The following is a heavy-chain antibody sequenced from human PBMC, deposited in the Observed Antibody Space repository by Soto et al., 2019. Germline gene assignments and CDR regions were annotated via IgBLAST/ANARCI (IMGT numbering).Heavy chain of an antibody. CDR1: GFTFSSYA. CDR2: ISGSGGST. J-gene: IGHJ4*02. V-gene: IGHV3-23*01. D-gene: IGHD1-26*01. Sequence: EVQLLESGGGLVQPGGSLRLSCAASGFTFSSYAMRWVRQAPVKGLEWVSAISGSGGSTYYADSVKGRFTISRDNSKHTLYLQMNSLRAEDTAVYYCARRSSGSDYDYWGQGTLVTVSS. CDR3: ARRSSGSDYDY.